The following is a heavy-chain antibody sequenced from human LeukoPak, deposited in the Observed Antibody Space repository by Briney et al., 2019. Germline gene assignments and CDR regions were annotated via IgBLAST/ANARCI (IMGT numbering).Heavy chain of an antibody. V-gene: IGHV3-30*02. CDR3: ATDNDFWSAHDAFDI. CDR1: GFTFSSYG. D-gene: IGHD3-3*01. Sequence: GGSLRLSCAASGFTFSSYGMHWVRQAPGKGLEWVAFIRYDGSNKYYADSVKGRFTISRDNSKNTLYLQMNSLRAEDTAVYYCATDNDFWSAHDAFDIWGQGTTVTVSS. J-gene: IGHJ3*02. CDR2: IRYDGSNK.